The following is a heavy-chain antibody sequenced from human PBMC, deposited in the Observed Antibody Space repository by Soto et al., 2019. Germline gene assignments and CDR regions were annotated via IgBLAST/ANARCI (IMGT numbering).Heavy chain of an antibody. V-gene: IGHV3-23*01. CDR3: ARDQISGWYDN. J-gene: IGHJ5*02. Sequence: EVQLLESGGGLVKPGGSLRLSGAASEFAFGRYALSWVRQAPGKGLEWVSAMGGSVDSKSYADSVKGRFTISRDDPKNTLFLEMNSLRPEDTAIYFCARDQISGWYDNWGQGTLVTVSS. CDR1: EFAFGRYA. D-gene: IGHD6-19*01. CDR2: MGGSVDSK.